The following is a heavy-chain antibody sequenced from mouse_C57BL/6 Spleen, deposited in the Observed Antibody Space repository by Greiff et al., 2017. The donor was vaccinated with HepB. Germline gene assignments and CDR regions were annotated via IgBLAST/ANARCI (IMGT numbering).Heavy chain of an antibody. V-gene: IGHV1-54*01. D-gene: IGHD3-2*02. CDR2: INPGSGGT. CDR3: AREGTAQATDY. CDR1: GYAFTNYL. J-gene: IGHJ2*01. Sequence: VKLQESGAELVRPGTSVKVSCKASGYAFTNYLIEWVKQRPGQGLEWIGVINPGSGGTNYNEKFKGKATLTADKSSSTAYMQLSSLTSEDSAVYFCAREGTAQATDYWGQGTTLTVSS.